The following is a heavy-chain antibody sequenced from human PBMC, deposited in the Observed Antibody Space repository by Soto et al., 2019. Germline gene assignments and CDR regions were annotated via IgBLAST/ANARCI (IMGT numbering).Heavy chain of an antibody. CDR1: GFILSDCA. V-gene: IGHV3-48*01. J-gene: IGHJ6*03. CDR3: ARDLSWGSNWYYYMDV. D-gene: IGHD7-27*01. Sequence: EVQLVASGGGLVQPGGSLSLSCATSGFILSDCAMNWVRQAPGKGLEWVSYISSSSSVIDYADSVKGRFTVSRDNARNSLDLQMNSLRAEDTAVYYCARDLSWGSNWYYYMDVWVKGTTVTVSS. CDR2: ISSSSSVI.